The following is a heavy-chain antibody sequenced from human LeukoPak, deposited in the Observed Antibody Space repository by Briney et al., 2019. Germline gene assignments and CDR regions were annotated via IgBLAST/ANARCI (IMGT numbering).Heavy chain of an antibody. CDR1: GFTFSSYG. V-gene: IGHV3-30*19. Sequence: GGSLRLSCAASGFTFSSYGMHWVRQAPGKGLEWVAVISYDGSNKYYADSVKGRLTISRDNSKNTLYLQMNSLRAEDTAVYYCARVPYDSSGYCDYWGQGTLVTVST. J-gene: IGHJ4*02. CDR3: ARVPYDSSGYCDY. D-gene: IGHD3-22*01. CDR2: ISYDGSNK.